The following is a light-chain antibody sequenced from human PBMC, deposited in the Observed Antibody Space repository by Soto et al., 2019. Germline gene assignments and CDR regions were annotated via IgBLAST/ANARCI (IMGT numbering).Light chain of an antibody. CDR2: DAS. Sequence: EIVLTQSAATLSLSPGERATISFRASQSVSTYLVWYQQKPGQAPRLLIYDASNRATGIPARFRGSGSGTDFTLTISSLGPEDFAVYYCQQRSKWPRTFGQGTTV. CDR1: QSVSTY. CDR3: QQRSKWPRT. J-gene: IGKJ1*01. V-gene: IGKV3-11*01.